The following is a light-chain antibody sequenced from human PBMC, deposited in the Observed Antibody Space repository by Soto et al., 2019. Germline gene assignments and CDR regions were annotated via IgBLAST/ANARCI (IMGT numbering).Light chain of an antibody. V-gene: IGKV1-12*01. CDR1: PGISSW. J-gene: IGKJ4*01. Sequence: DIQMTQPPSSVSASVGDRVTITCRASPGISSWLAWYQQKPWKAPKLLIYAASSLESGVPSRFSGSGSGTDFTLTISSLQPEDFAADYCEQANSFPHTFGGGTKVDIK. CDR2: AAS. CDR3: EQANSFPHT.